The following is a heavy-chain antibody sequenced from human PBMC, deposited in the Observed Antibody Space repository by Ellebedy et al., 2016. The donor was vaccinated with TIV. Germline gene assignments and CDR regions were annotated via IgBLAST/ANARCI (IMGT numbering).Heavy chain of an antibody. CDR2: IKQDGSEK. CDR1: GFTFSSHW. D-gene: IGHD3-10*01. V-gene: IGHV3-7*01. Sequence: GESLKISXAASGFTFSSHWMSWVRQAPGKGLEWVANIKQDGSEKYYVDSVKGRFTISRDNAKNSLYLQMNSLRAEDTAVYYCARDGSGSYYFFTFWFDPWGQGTLVTVSS. CDR3: ARDGSGSYYFFTFWFDP. J-gene: IGHJ5*02.